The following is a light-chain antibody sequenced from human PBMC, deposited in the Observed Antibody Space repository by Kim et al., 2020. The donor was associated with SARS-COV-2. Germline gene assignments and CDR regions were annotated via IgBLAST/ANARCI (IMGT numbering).Light chain of an antibody. CDR2: KAS. Sequence: DIQMTQSPSTLSASVGDRVTITCRASQSISSWLAWYQQKPGKAPKLLIYKASSLESGVPSRFSGSGSGTEFTLTISSLQPEDFATYYCQQSYSTLTFGGGTKVDIK. V-gene: IGKV1-5*03. CDR1: QSISSW. J-gene: IGKJ4*01. CDR3: QQSYSTLT.